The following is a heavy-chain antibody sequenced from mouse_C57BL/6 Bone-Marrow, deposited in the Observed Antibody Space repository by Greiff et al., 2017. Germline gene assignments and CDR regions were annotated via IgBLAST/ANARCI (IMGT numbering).Heavy chain of an antibody. CDR2: IYPGDGDT. CDR1: GYAFSSSW. V-gene: IGHV1-82*01. CDR3: ASLRGKAWFAY. J-gene: IGHJ3*01. Sequence: QVQLKQSGPELVKPGASVKISCKASGYAFSSSWMNWVKQRPGKGLEWIGRIYPGDGDTNYNGKFKGKATLTADKSSSTAYMQLSSLTSEDSAVYFCASLRGKAWFAYWGQGTLVTVSA.